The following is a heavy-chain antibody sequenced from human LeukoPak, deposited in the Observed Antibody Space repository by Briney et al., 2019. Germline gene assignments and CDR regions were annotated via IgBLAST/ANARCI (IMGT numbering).Heavy chain of an antibody. CDR3: ARVGGIVVVAATPRWAFDI. Sequence: PGGSLRLSCAASGFTFSSYAMSWVRQAPGKGLEWVSAISGSGGSTYYADSVKGRFTISRDNSKNTLYLQMNSLRAEDTAVYYCARVGGIVVVAATPRWAFDIWGQGTMVTVSS. V-gene: IGHV3-23*01. CDR1: GFTFSSYA. J-gene: IGHJ3*02. CDR2: ISGSGGST. D-gene: IGHD2-15*01.